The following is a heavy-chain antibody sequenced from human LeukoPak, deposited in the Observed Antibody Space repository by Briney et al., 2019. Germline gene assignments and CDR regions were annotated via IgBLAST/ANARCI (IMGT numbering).Heavy chain of an antibody. CDR1: GGSMRRATDY. CDR3: ARDLASTTGQNWFDP. CDR2: IYYSGST. Sequence: PSETLSLTCTVSGGSMRRATDYWVWIRQHPGKGLEWIVYIYYSGSTYYNPSLKSRVTISVDTSKNQFSLKLSSVTAADTAVYYCARDLASTTGQNWFDPWGQGTLVTVSS. D-gene: IGHD4-11*01. V-gene: IGHV4-31*03. J-gene: IGHJ5*02.